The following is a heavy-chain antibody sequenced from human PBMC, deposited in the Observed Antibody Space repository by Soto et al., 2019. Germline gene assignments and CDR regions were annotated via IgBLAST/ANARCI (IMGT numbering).Heavy chain of an antibody. CDR2: INHSGST. CDR3: ASNSYGYTSYDY. V-gene: IGHV4-34*01. CDR1: GGSFSGYY. J-gene: IGHJ4*02. D-gene: IGHD5-18*01. Sequence: SETLSLTCAVYGGSFSGYYWSWIRQPPGKGLEWIGEINHSGSTNYNPSLKSRVTISVDTSKNQFSLKLSSVTAADTAVYYCASNSYGYTSYDYWGQGTLVTVSS.